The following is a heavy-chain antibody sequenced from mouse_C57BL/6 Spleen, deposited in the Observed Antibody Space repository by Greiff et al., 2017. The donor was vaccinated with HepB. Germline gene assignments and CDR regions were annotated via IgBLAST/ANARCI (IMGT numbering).Heavy chain of an antibody. Sequence: VHLVESGAELVRPGASVKLSCKASGYTFTDYYINWVKQRPGQGLEWIARIYPGSGNTYYNEKFKGKATLTAEKSSSTAYMQLSSLTSEDSAVYFCAKDYYGSNYCDYWGQGTTLTVSS. CDR3: AKDYYGSNYCDY. D-gene: IGHD1-1*01. CDR2: IYPGSGNT. J-gene: IGHJ2*01. CDR1: GYTFTDYY. V-gene: IGHV1-76*01.